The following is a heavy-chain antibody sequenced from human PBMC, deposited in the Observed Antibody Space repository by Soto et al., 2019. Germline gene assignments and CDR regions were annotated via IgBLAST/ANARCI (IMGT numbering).Heavy chain of an antibody. Sequence: EVQLLESGGGLVQPGGSLRLSCAASGFTFSSYAMSWVRQAPGKGLEWVSAISGSGGSTYYADSVKGRFTISRDNSKNTLYLQMNSLRAEDTAVYYCANLPQLVLDFDYWGQGPLVTVSS. V-gene: IGHV3-23*01. CDR3: ANLPQLVLDFDY. CDR2: ISGSGGST. CDR1: GFTFSSYA. D-gene: IGHD6-13*01. J-gene: IGHJ4*02.